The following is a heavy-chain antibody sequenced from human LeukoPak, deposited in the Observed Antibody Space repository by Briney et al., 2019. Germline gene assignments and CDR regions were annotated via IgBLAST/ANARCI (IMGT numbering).Heavy chain of an antibody. Sequence: PGGSLRLSCAASGFSFSSYSMNWVRQAPGKGLEWVSHISSSSSIIYYADSVEGRVTISRDNAKNSLYLQMNSLTDEDTAVYYCARVLSFRFDPWGQGTLVTVSS. CDR3: ARVLSFRFDP. CDR2: ISSSSSII. D-gene: IGHD2/OR15-2a*01. V-gene: IGHV3-48*02. J-gene: IGHJ5*02. CDR1: GFSFSSYS.